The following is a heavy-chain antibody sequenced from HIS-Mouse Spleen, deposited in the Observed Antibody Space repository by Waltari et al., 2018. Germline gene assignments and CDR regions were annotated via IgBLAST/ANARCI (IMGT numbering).Heavy chain of an antibody. J-gene: IGHJ5*02. CDR3: ARSPYYDFWSGYSDNWFDP. V-gene: IGHV4-31*03. D-gene: IGHD3-3*01. CDR2: IYYSGST. CDR1: GGSISSGGYY. Sequence: QVQLQESGPGLVKPSQTLSLTCTVSGGSISSGGYYWNWIRQHPGKGLEWIGYIYYSGSTHFNPALKSRVNISVETSKNQFSLKLGSVTAADTAVYYCARSPYYDFWSGYSDNWFDPWGQGTLVTVSS.